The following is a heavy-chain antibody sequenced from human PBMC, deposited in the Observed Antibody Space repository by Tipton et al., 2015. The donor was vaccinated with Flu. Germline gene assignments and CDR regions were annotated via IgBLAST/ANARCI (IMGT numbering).Heavy chain of an antibody. D-gene: IGHD1-26*01. CDR2: IYYSGST. CDR3: ACRGSCYH. CDR1: GGSISSSSYY. J-gene: IGHJ4*02. V-gene: IGHV4-39*07. Sequence: TLSLTCTVSGGSISSSSYYWGWIRQPPGKGLEWIGTIYYSGSTYYNPSLKSRVTMPVDTSKNQFSLKLSSVTAADTAVYYCACRGSCYHWGQGTVVTVSS.